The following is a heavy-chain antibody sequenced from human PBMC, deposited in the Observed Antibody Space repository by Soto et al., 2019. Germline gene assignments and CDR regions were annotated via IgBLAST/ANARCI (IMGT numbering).Heavy chain of an antibody. Sequence: EVQLVESGGGLVQPGGSMRLSCVVSGFTFSSAWMHWVRQGPGKGLVWVSRMNPDGSAINYADSVKGRFTTSRDNAKNILYLPMNSLRAEDTALYYCVPGWSEYWGQGTLVTVSS. J-gene: IGHJ4*02. D-gene: IGHD2-15*01. V-gene: IGHV3-74*01. CDR3: VPGWSEY. CDR2: MNPDGSAI. CDR1: GFTFSSAW.